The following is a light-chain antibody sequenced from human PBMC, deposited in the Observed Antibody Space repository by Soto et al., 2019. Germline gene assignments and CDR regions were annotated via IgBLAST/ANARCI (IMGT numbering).Light chain of an antibody. Sequence: QSALTQPASVSGSPGQSITISCTGTSSEVGYYNLVSWYQHHPGKAPKLIIYEVNKRPSGVSNRFSGSKSGNTASLTISGLHAEDEADYHCCSYAGSSTYVFGTGTKLTVL. V-gene: IGLV2-23*02. CDR3: CSYAGSSTYV. CDR2: EVN. J-gene: IGLJ1*01. CDR1: SSEVGYYNL.